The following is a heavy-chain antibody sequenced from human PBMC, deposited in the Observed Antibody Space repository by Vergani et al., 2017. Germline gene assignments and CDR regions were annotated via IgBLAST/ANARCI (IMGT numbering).Heavy chain of an antibody. Sequence: EVQLVESGGGLVKPGGSLRLSCAASGFTFSSYSMNWVRQAPGKGLEWVSSISSSSSYIYYADSVKGRFTISRDNAKNSLYLQMNSLRAEDTAVYYCARDGGGSYYDYYYYYMDVWGKGTTVTVSS. CDR1: GFTFSSYS. V-gene: IGHV3-21*01. CDR3: ARDGGGSYYDYYYYYMDV. D-gene: IGHD1-26*01. CDR2: ISSSSSYI. J-gene: IGHJ6*03.